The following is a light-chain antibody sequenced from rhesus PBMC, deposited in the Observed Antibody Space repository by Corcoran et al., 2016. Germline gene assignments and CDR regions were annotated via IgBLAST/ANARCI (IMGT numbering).Light chain of an antibody. J-gene: IGKJ1*01. CDR1: QSISSW. Sequence: DIQMTQSPSSLSASVGDKVIITCQASQSISSWLAWYQQKPGKAPKPLIYKASSLESGVPSRLSGSGSRTDFTHTISSLKPEDFATYYSQQYNSAPRTFGQGTKVEIK. CDR3: QQYNSAPRT. V-gene: IGKV1-16*01. CDR2: KAS.